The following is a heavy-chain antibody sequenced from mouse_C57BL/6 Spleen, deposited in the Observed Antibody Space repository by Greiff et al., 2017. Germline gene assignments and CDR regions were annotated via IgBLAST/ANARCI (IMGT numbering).Heavy chain of an antibody. V-gene: IGHV1-20*01. J-gene: IGHJ3*01. CDR3: ARWGEFAY. CDR2: INPYNGDT. CDR1: GYSFTGYF. Sequence: VQLQQSGPELVKPGDSVKISCKASGYSFTGYFMNWVMQSHGKSLEWIGRINPYNGDTFYNKKFKGKATLTVDKSSSTAHMELRSLTSEDSAVYYCARWGEFAYWGQGTLVTVSA.